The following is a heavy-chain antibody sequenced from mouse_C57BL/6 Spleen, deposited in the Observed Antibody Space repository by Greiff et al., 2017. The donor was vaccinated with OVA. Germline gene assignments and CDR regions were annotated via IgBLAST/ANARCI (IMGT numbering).Heavy chain of an antibody. Sequence: VQLQQSGPELVKPGASVKISCKASGYAFSSSWMNWVKQRPGKGLEWIGRIYPGDGDTNYNGKFKGKATLTADKSSSTAYMQLSSLTSEDSAVYFCASSYYSNLDYAMDYWGQGTSVTVSS. V-gene: IGHV1-82*01. J-gene: IGHJ4*01. CDR2: IYPGDGDT. CDR3: ASSYYSNLDYAMDY. CDR1: GYAFSSSW. D-gene: IGHD2-5*01.